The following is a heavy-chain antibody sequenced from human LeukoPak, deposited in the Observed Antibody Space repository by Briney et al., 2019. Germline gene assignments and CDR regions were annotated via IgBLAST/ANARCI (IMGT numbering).Heavy chain of an antibody. V-gene: IGHV3-48*04. J-gene: IGHJ4*02. CDR1: GFTFSSYS. D-gene: IGHD6-13*01. CDR2: ISSSSSTI. Sequence: GGSLRLSCAVSGFTFSSYSMNWVRRAPGKGLEWVSYISSSSSTIYYADSVKGRFTISRDNAKNSLYLQMNSLRAEDTAVYYCASPEPPYSRALDFDYWGQGTLVTVSS. CDR3: ASPEPPYSRALDFDY.